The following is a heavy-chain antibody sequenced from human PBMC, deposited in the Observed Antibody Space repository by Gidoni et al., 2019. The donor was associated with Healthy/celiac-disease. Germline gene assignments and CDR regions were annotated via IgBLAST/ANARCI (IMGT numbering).Heavy chain of an antibody. J-gene: IGHJ6*02. CDR1: GGSFSGYY. Sequence: QVQLQQWGAGLMKPSETLSLTCAVYGGSFSGYYWSWIRQPLGNGLEWIGEINHSGSTNYNPSLKIRVTISVDTSKNQFSLKLSSVTAADTAVYDCVRGGGSSWGYYYYGMDVWGQGTTVTVSS. CDR3: VRGGGSSWGYYYYGMDV. D-gene: IGHD6-13*01. V-gene: IGHV4-34*01. CDR2: INHSGST.